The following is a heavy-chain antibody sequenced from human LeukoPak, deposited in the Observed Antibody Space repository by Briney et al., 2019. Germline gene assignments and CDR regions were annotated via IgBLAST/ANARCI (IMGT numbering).Heavy chain of an antibody. J-gene: IGHJ4*02. CDR2: IFYSGDT. CDR3: ARQPYMLGAYYFDY. Sequence: SETRSLTCTVSGASMKSYYWSWIRQPPGKGLEWIGYIFYSGDTNYNPSLKSRVTLSVDTSKNQFSLNLRSVTAADTAVYYCARQPYMLGAYYFDYWDQGTLVTVSS. D-gene: IGHD1-26*01. CDR1: GASMKSYY. V-gene: IGHV4-59*08.